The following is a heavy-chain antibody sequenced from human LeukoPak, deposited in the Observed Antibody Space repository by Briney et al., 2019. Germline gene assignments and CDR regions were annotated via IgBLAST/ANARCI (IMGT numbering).Heavy chain of an antibody. J-gene: IGHJ4*02. CDR3: ARGRRTGTAFLDY. CDR2: INPNSGGT. Sequence: ASVKVSCKASGYTFTGYYTHWVRQAPGQGLEWMGWINPNSGGTNYAQKFQGRVTMTRDTSISTAYMELSRLRSDDTAVYYCARGRRTGTAFLDYWGQGTLVTVSS. V-gene: IGHV1-2*02. CDR1: GYTFTGYY. D-gene: IGHD1-1*01.